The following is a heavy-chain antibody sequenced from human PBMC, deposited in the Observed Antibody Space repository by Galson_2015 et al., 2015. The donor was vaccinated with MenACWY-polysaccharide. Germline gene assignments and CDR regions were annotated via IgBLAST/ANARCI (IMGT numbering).Heavy chain of an antibody. CDR2: IYSGGSS. J-gene: IGHJ5*02. CDR1: GFSVSRNY. V-gene: IGHV3-53*01. D-gene: IGHD3-10*01. CDR3: ARGQFSRFGEDNWFDP. Sequence: SLRLSCAASGFSVSRNYMSWVRQAPGKGLEWLSVIYSGGSSYHVDFVRGRFTISRDNSKNTLYFQMNSLRAEDTAVYYCARGQFSRFGEDNWFDPWGRGTLVTVSS.